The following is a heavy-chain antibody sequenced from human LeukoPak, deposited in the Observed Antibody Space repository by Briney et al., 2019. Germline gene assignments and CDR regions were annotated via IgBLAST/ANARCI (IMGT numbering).Heavy chain of an antibody. D-gene: IGHD6-6*01. J-gene: IGHJ4*02. Sequence: PSETLSLTCAVYGGSFSGYYWSWIRQPPGKGLEWIGEINHSGSTYYNPSLKSRVTISVDTSKNQFSLKLSSVTAADTAVYYCAREYSSSVNYWGQGTLVTVSS. CDR1: GGSFSGYY. CDR2: INHSGST. V-gene: IGHV4-34*01. CDR3: AREYSSSVNY.